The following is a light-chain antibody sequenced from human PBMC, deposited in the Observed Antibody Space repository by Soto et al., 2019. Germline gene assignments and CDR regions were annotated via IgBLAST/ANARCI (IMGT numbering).Light chain of an antibody. CDR3: NSYTSSNTYV. Sequence: QSALTQPPSVSGSPGQSVTISCTGTSSDVGSYNRVSWYQQPPGTAPKLMIYEVSNRPSGVPDRFSGSKSGNTASLTISGLQAEDEADYYCNSYTSSNTYVFGTGTGHRP. CDR1: SSDVGSYNR. CDR2: EVS. J-gene: IGLJ1*01. V-gene: IGLV2-18*02.